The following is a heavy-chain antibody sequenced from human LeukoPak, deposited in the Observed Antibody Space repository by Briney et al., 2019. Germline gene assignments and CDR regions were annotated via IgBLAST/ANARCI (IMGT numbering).Heavy chain of an antibody. J-gene: IGHJ1*01. V-gene: IGHV4-4*07. D-gene: IGHD2/OR15-2a*01. CDR3: ARHLYDEFFLE. Sequence: SETLSLTCTVSGGSISSYYWSWIRQPAGKGLEWIGRIYTSGSTSYNPSLKSRVTMSVDTSKNQFSLKLSSVTAADAAVYYCARHLYDEFFLEWGQGTLVAVSS. CDR1: GGSISSYY. CDR2: IYTSGST.